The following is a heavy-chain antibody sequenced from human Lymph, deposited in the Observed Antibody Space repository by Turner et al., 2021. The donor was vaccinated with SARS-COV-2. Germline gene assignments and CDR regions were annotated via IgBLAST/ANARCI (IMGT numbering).Heavy chain of an antibody. CDR3: ARSMVRRVNAFAEYFQH. J-gene: IGHJ1*01. D-gene: IGHD3-10*01. CDR2: IIAILDIA. CDR1: GRTFSSYG. V-gene: IGHV1-69*04. Sequence: QVQLVQSGAVVKTPGSSVKVHCKASGRTFSSYGLSWVRQAPGRGLEWMGRIIAILDIANYAQKFQGRVTITADKSTSTAYKELSSLRSEDTALYYCARSMVRRVNAFAEYFQHWGQGTLVTVSS.